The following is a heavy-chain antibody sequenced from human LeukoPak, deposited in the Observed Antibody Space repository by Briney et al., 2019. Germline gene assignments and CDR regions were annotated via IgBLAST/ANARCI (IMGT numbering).Heavy chain of an antibody. J-gene: IGHJ4*02. CDR3: ARDLRMGGPWRQFDY. CDR1: GYSIRSGYY. D-gene: IGHD3-16*01. CDR2: SYHSGGT. Sequence: PSETLSLTCTVSGYSIRSGYYWAWIRQPPGKGLEWIGSSYHSGGTDYNPSLKSRITISVDTSKNQFSLQLNSLTAADTAVYYCARDLRMGGPWRQFDYWGQGTLVTVSS. V-gene: IGHV4-38-2*02.